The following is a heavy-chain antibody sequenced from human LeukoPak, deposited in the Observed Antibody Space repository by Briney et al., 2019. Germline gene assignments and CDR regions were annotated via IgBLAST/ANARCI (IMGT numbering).Heavy chain of an antibody. CDR3: VKDFEYSGYAPFDY. CDR2: ISSNGGST. J-gene: IGHJ4*02. CDR1: GFTFSSYG. Sequence: GGSLRLSCAASGFTFSSYGMHWVRQAPGKGLEYVSAISSNGGSTYYADSVKGRFTISRDNSKNTLYLQMSSLRAEDTAVYYCVKDFEYSGYAPFDYWGQGTLVTVSS. D-gene: IGHD5-12*01. V-gene: IGHV3-64D*06.